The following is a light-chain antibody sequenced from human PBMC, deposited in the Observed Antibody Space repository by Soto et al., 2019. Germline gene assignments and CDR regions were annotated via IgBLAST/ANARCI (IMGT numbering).Light chain of an antibody. CDR2: SDN. CDR1: TFNIGTNT. V-gene: IGLV1-44*01. Sequence: QSVLTQSPSASGTPGQRVSISCSGSTFNIGTNTVNWYQHVPGTAPKLLTYSDNQRPSAVPGRFSSSKSGTSASLAISGLLSEDEADYYCATWDDILNEGFGGGTKLTDL. J-gene: IGLJ2*01. CDR3: ATWDDILNEG.